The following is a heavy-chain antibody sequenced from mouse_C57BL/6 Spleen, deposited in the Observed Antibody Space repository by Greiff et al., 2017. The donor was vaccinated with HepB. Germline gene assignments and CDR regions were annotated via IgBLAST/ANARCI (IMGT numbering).Heavy chain of an antibody. V-gene: IGHV1-50*01. Sequence: QVHVKQPGAELVKPGASVKLSCKASGYTFTSYWMQWVKQRPGQGLEWIGEIDPSDSYTNYNQKFKGKATLTVDTSSSTAYMQLSSLTSEDSAVYYCARYDYERYFDYWGQGTTLTVSS. D-gene: IGHD2-4*01. CDR2: IDPSDSYT. CDR1: GYTFTSYW. CDR3: ARYDYERYFDY. J-gene: IGHJ2*01.